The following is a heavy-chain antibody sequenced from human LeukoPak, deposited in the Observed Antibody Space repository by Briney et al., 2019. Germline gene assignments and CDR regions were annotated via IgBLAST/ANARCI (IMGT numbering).Heavy chain of an antibody. J-gene: IGHJ4*02. CDR2: INHSGST. Sequence: SETLSLTCAVYGGSFSGYYWSWIRQPPGKGLEWIGEINHSGSTNYNPSLKSRVTISVDTSKNQFSLKLSSVTAADTAVYYCARGLGRLLWFGELLSHYFDYWGQGTLVTVSS. CDR3: ARGLGRLLWFGELLSHYFDY. V-gene: IGHV4-34*01. CDR1: GGSFSGYY. D-gene: IGHD3-10*01.